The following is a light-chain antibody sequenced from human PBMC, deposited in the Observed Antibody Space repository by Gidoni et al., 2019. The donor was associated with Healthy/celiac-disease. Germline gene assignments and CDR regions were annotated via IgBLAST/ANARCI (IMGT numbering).Light chain of an antibody. J-gene: IGKJ3*01. CDR2: AAS. V-gene: IGKV1-9*01. Sequence: IQLTQSPSPLSASVGDRVPITCRASQGISSYLAWYQQKPGKAPKLLIYAASTLQSGVPSRFSGSGSGTDFTLTISSLQPEDFATYYCQQLNSLPFTFGPGTKVDIK. CDR3: QQLNSLPFT. CDR1: QGISSY.